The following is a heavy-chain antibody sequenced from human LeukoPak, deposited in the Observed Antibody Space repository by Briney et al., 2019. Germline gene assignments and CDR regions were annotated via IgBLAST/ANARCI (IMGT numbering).Heavy chain of an antibody. D-gene: IGHD6-13*01. CDR2: ISSSSYYI. CDR3: ASLVIAAAGTYGDY. CDR1: GFTFSTYS. V-gene: IGHV3-21*01. Sequence: PGGSLRLSCAASGFTFSTYSMNWVRQAPGKGLEWVSSISSSSYYIYYADSVRGRFTISRDNAKNSLYLQMNSLRAEDTAVYYCASLVIAAAGTYGDYWGQGTLVTVSS. J-gene: IGHJ4*02.